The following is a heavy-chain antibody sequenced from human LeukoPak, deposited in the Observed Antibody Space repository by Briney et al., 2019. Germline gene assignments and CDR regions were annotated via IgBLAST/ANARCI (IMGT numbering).Heavy chain of an antibody. CDR2: IHYSGST. CDR1: GGSISSYY. CDR3: ARVDRYYYGSGSSHYFDY. D-gene: IGHD3-10*01. J-gene: IGHJ4*02. V-gene: IGHV4-59*01. Sequence: SETLSLTCTVSGGSISSYYWSWLRQPPGKGLEWIGYIHYSGSTNYNPSLKSRVTISVDTSKNQFSLKLSSVTAADTAVYYCARVDRYYYGSGSSHYFDYWGQGTLVTVSS.